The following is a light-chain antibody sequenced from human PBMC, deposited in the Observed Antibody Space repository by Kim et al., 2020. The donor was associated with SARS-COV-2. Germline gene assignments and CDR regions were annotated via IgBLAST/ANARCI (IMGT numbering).Light chain of an antibody. CDR1: RANSGNNY. V-gene: IGLV1-47*01. CDR3: ATWDNSLSGQV. CDR2: RNT. J-gene: IGLJ3*02. Sequence: GQRVTRSGSGKRANSGNNYVGGYQQHPGRAPKLLIYRNTKRPSGVPDRFSGSKSETSASRAISGRRSEDEADYYCATWDNSLSGQVFGGGTQVTVL.